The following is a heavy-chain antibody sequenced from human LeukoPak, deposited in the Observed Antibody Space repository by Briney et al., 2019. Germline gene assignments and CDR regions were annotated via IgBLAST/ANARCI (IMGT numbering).Heavy chain of an antibody. J-gene: IGHJ5*02. D-gene: IGHD6-13*01. CDR1: GGSISSGGYS. CDR2: IYHSGST. Sequence: SETLSLTCAVSGGSISSGGYSWSWIRQPPGKGLEWIGYIYHSGSTYYNPSLKSRVTISVDRSKNQFSLKLSSVTAADTAVYYCARTHSGSWYRRKTENWFDPWGQGTLVTVSS. CDR3: ARTHSGSWYRRKTENWFDP. V-gene: IGHV4-30-2*01.